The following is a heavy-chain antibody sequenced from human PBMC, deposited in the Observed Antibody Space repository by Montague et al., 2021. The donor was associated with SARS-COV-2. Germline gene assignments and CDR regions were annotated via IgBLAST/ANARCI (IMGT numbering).Heavy chain of an antibody. J-gene: IGHJ6*02. D-gene: IGHD3-22*01. CDR3: AKDYYDSSGQYYYYYGMDV. CDR1: GFTFSSYA. Sequence: SLRLSCAASGFTFSSYAMSWVRQAPGKGLEWVSAISGSGGSTYYADSVKGRFTISRDNSKNTLYLQMNILRAEDTAVYYCAKDYYDSSGQYYYYYGMDVWGQGTTVTVSS. V-gene: IGHV3-23*01. CDR2: ISGSGGST.